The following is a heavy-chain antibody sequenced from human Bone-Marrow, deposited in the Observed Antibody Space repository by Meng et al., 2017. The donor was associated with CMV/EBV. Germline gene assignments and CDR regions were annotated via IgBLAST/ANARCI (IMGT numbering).Heavy chain of an antibody. CDR1: GFTFSSYE. Sequence: GGSLRLSFAASGFTFSSYEMNWVRQAPGKGLEWVSVIYSGGSTYYADSVKGRFTIFRDKSKITLYLQMNSLRAEDTAMYYCARDGSGVGPAFDIWGQGTMVTVSS. V-gene: IGHV3-53*01. J-gene: IGHJ3*02. CDR3: ARDGSGVGPAFDI. D-gene: IGHD3-10*01. CDR2: IYSGGST.